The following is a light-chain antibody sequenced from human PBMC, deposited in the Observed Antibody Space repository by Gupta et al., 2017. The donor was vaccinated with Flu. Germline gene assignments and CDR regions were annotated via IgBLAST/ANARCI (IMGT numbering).Light chain of an antibody. J-gene: IGLJ3*02. CDR3: QSYDRSLTSWV. CDR2: LNT. V-gene: IGLV1-40*03. Sequence: VTISCTGNTSNIGAGFSVHWYQQFPGTAPKLIIYLNTNRPSGVPDRFSGSQSAASASLAIAGLQPEDEADYYCQSYDRSLTSWVFGGGSTLTVL. CDR1: TSNIGAGFS.